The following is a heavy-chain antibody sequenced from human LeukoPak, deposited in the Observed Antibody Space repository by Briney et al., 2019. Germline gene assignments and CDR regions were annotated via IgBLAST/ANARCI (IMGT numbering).Heavy chain of an antibody. CDR1: GGTFSSYA. CDR3: ARGSSYYDFWSGPTDY. D-gene: IGHD3-3*01. J-gene: IGHJ4*02. Sequence: GASVKVSCKASGGTFSSYAISWVRQAPGQGLEWMGRIIPILGIANYAQKFQGRVTITADKSTSTAYMELSSLRSEDTAVYYCARGSSYYDFWSGPTDYWGQGTLVTVSS. V-gene: IGHV1-69*04. CDR2: IIPILGIA.